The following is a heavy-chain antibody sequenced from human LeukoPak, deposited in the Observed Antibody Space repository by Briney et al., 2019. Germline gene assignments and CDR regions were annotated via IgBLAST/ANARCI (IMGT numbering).Heavy chain of an antibody. Sequence: GGSLRLSCAASGFTVSSNYMSWVRQAPGKGLEWVSYISSSSSTIYYADSVKGRFTISRDNAKNSLYLQMNSLRDEDTAVYYCARYYYGSGRLYYFDYWGQGTLVTVSS. CDR3: ARYYYGSGRLYYFDY. CDR1: GFTVSSNY. J-gene: IGHJ4*02. D-gene: IGHD3-10*01. V-gene: IGHV3-48*02. CDR2: ISSSSSTI.